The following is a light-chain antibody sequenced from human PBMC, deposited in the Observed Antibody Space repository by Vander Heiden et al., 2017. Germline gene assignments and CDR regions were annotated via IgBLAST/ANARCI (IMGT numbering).Light chain of an antibody. J-gene: IGLJ3*02. CDR1: SSNIGYNY. CDR2: DNN. Sequence: QSASTQPPSVPAAPGHSVTISCSGSSSNIGYNYVSWYQQFPGTAPKLLIYDNNKRPSGIPNRFSGSKSGTSATLGITGLQTGDEADYYCGTWHNSLTVDWVFGGGTKLTVL. CDR3: GTWHNSLTVDWV. V-gene: IGLV1-51*01.